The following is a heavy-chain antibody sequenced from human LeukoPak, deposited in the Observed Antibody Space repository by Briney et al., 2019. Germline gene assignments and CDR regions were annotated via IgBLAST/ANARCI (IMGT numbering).Heavy chain of an antibody. Sequence: GGSLRLSCAASGFTFSSYSMHWVRQAPGKGLEWVRFIRYDGSNKYYADSVKGRFTISRDKSKNIVYLQINSLSSEDTGVYYCAKEGTASKPSDLDYWGQGTLVTVSS. CDR3: AKEGTASKPSDLDY. D-gene: IGHD1/OR15-1a*01. CDR2: IRYDGSNK. J-gene: IGHJ4*02. CDR1: GFTFSSYS. V-gene: IGHV3-30*02.